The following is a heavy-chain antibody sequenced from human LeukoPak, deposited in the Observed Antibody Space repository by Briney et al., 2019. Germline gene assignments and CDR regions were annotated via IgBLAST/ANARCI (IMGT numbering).Heavy chain of an antibody. V-gene: IGHV4-4*07. CDR3: ARMSYDFWSGYPLAFDI. CDR2: IYTSGST. D-gene: IGHD3-3*01. Sequence: PSETLSLTCTVSGGSISSYYWSWIRQPAGKGLEWIGRIYTSGSTNYNPSLKSRVTMSVDTSKNQFSLKLSSVTAADTAVYYCARMSYDFWSGYPLAFDIWGQGTMVTVSS. J-gene: IGHJ3*02. CDR1: GGSISSYY.